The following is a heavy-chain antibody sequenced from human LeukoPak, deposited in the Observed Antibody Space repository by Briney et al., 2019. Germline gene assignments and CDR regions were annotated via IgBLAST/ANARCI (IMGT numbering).Heavy chain of an antibody. D-gene: IGHD4-11*01. V-gene: IGHV4-59*12. J-gene: IGHJ6*02. CDR1: GGSISSYY. Sequence: PSETLSLTCTVSGGSISSYYWSWIRQPPGKGLEWIGYIYYSGSTNYDPSLKSRVTISVDTSKNQFSLKLSSVTAADTAVYYCARSAARGTVTYYYYYYGMDVWGQGTTVTVSS. CDR2: IYYSGST. CDR3: ARSAARGTVTYYYYYYGMDV.